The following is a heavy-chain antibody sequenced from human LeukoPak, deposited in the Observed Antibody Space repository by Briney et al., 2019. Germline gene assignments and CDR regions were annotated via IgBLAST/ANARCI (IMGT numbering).Heavy chain of an antibody. CDR1: GYTFTSYG. J-gene: IGHJ5*02. CDR3: AGATKQDSSGWYEGYDP. D-gene: IGHD6-19*01. CDR2: ISAYNGNT. V-gene: IGHV1-18*01. Sequence: ASVKVSCKASGYTFTSYGISWVRQAPGQGLEWMGWISAYNGNTNYAQKLQGRVTMTTDTSTSTAYMELRSLRSDDTAVYYCAGATKQDSSGWYEGYDPWGQGTLVTVSS.